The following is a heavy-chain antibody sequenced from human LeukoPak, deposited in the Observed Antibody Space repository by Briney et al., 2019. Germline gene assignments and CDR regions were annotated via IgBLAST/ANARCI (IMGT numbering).Heavy chain of an antibody. CDR3: AGRRVLRFLEWLSIGDFDY. CDR1: GGSISSSSYY. J-gene: IGHJ4*02. Sequence: PETLSLTCTVSGGSISSSSYYWGWIRQPPGKGLEWIGTMYYSGSTYFNPSLKSRITTPVDTSKNQFSLKLTSVTAADTAVYYCAGRRVLRFLEWLSIGDFDYWGRGTLVTVSS. D-gene: IGHD3-3*01. V-gene: IGHV4-39*01. CDR2: MYYSGST.